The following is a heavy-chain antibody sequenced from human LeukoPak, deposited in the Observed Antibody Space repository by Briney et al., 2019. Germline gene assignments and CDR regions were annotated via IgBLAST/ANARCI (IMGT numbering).Heavy chain of an antibody. CDR1: GGSISSSSYY. Sequence: SETLSLTCTVSGGSISSSSYYWGWIRQPPGKGLEWIGSIYYSGSTYYNPSLKSRVTISVDTSKNQSSLKLSSVTAADTAVYYCARHEPDQLLYPNWFDPWGQGTLVTVSS. J-gene: IGHJ5*02. D-gene: IGHD2-2*01. CDR2: IYYSGST. CDR3: ARHEPDQLLYPNWFDP. V-gene: IGHV4-39*01.